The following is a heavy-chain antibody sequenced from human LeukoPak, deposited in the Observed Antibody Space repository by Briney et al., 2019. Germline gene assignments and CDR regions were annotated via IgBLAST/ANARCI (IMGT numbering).Heavy chain of an antibody. J-gene: IGHJ3*02. CDR3: ASRYCSGGSCASDAFDI. CDR2: INHSGST. Sequence: SETLSLTCAVYGGSFSGYYWSWIHQPPGKGLEWIGEINHSGSTNYNPSLKSRVTISVDTSKNQFSLKLSSVTAADTAVYYCASRYCSGGSCASDAFDIWGQGTMVTVSS. CDR1: GGSFSGYY. V-gene: IGHV4-34*01. D-gene: IGHD2-15*01.